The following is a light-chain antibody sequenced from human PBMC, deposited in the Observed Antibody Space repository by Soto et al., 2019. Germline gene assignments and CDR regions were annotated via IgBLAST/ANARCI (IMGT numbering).Light chain of an antibody. J-gene: IGLJ2*01. CDR2: DVT. CDR3: CSYTDIALDVV. Sequence: QPALTQPASVSGSPGQSITIASTGTSSDIGDYDYVSWYQHLPGKAPKLLIFDVTNPPSGVSDRFSGSKSGNTASLTISGVRPEDEADYYCCSYTDIALDVVFGGGTKVTVL. CDR1: SSDIGDYDY. V-gene: IGLV2-14*01.